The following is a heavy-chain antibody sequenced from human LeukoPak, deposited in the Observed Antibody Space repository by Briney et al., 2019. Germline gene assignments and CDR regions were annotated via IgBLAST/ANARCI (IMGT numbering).Heavy chain of an antibody. CDR1: GFTFSSYG. Sequence: PGGSLRLSCAASGFTFSSYGMSWVRQAPGKGLEWVSAISGSGGSTYYADSVKGRFTISRDNSKNTLYLQMNSLRTEDTAVYYCAKGCGWEASYYYYYMDVWGKGTTVTFSS. CDR3: AKGCGWEASYYYYYMDV. J-gene: IGHJ6*03. V-gene: IGHV3-23*01. CDR2: ISGSGGST. D-gene: IGHD1-26*01.